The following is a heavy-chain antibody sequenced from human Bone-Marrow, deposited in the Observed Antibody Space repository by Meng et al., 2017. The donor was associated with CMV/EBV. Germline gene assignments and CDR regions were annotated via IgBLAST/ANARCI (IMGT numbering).Heavy chain of an antibody. Sequence: GGSLRLSCAVSRFTFRNYWMHWVRQVPGKGLVWVSRINNDGSSTSYADSVKGRFTISRDNSKNTLYLQMNSLRAEDTAVYYCARLDIVVVPAAIPYYYGMDVWGQGTTVNGAS. V-gene: IGHV3-74*01. CDR3: ARLDIVVVPAAIPYYYGMDV. CDR2: INNDGSST. CDR1: RFTFRNYW. J-gene: IGHJ6*01. D-gene: IGHD2-2*02.